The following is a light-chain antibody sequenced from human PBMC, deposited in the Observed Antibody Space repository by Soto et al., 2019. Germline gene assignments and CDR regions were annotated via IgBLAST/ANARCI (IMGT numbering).Light chain of an antibody. CDR2: VAS. Sequence: DIQMTQSPSSLSASVGVRVTITCRASQSVGNYLNWYQQKPGKAPNLLIYVASTLQSGVPSRFSRSGSGTDFTLTISSLQPEDFATYYCQQCYSTPLTFGGGTKVEIK. J-gene: IGKJ4*01. V-gene: IGKV1-39*01. CDR3: QQCYSTPLT. CDR1: QSVGNY.